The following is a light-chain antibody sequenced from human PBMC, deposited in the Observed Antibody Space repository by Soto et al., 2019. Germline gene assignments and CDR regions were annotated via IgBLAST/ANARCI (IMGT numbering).Light chain of an antibody. CDR3: CSYAGSYTFGV. CDR1: SSDAGGYNS. Sequence: QSALTQPRSVSGSPGQSVTISCTGTSSDAGGYNSVSWYQHHPGKAPKLMIYDVSKRPSGVPDRFSGSKSGNTASLTISGLQAEDEADYYCCSYAGSYTFGVFGRGTKLTVL. CDR2: DVS. V-gene: IGLV2-11*01. J-gene: IGLJ2*01.